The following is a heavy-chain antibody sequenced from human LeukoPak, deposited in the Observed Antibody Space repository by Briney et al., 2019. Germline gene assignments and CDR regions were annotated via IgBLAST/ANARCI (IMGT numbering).Heavy chain of an antibody. Sequence: SETLSLTCTVSGYSISSGYYWGWIRQPPGKGLEWIGYIYYSGSTYYNPSLKSRVTISVDTSKNQFSLKLSSVTAADTAVYYCARAAYGSGRMWFDPWGQGTLVTVSS. J-gene: IGHJ5*02. CDR3: ARAAYGSGRMWFDP. V-gene: IGHV4-38-2*02. CDR1: GYSISSGYY. CDR2: IYYSGST. D-gene: IGHD3-10*01.